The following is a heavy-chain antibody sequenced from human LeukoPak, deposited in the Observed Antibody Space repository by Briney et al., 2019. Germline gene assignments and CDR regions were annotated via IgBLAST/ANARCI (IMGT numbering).Heavy chain of an antibody. CDR3: ARDQKWEVQEDNFIYYYYGMDV. CDR1: GFSFTTKNG. CDR2: IKGTNDNT. J-gene: IGHJ6*02. V-gene: IGHV1-18*01. D-gene: IGHD1-26*01. Sequence: ASVKVSCKASGFSFTTKNGISWVRPAPGQGFEWMGWIKGTNDNTNYAQKFQGRVTMTTDTSTSTAYMELRSLRSDDTAVYYCARDQKWEVQEDNFIYYYYGMDVWGQGTTVTVSS.